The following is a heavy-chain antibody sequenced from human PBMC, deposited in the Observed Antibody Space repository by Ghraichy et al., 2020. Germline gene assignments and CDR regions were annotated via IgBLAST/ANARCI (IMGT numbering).Heavy chain of an antibody. Sequence: GGSLRLSCAASGFTFSSYGMHWVRQAPGKGLEWVAVIWYDGSNKYYADSVKGRFTISRDNSKNTLYLQMNSLRAEDTAVYYCARDGDYDSSGYYYGFDYWGQGTLVTVSS. D-gene: IGHD3-22*01. J-gene: IGHJ4*02. CDR3: ARDGDYDSSGYYYGFDY. V-gene: IGHV3-33*01. CDR1: GFTFSSYG. CDR2: IWYDGSNK.